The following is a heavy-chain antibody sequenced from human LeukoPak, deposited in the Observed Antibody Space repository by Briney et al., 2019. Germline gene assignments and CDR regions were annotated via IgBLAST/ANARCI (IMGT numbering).Heavy chain of an antibody. D-gene: IGHD4-17*01. CDR1: GDSISKYY. J-gene: IGHJ4*02. CDR2: IYYGGGT. Sequence: SETLSLTCTVSGDSISKYYWSWIRQPPGKGLEYLGYIYYGGGTHYNPSLKSRVTISLDTPRNQFSLKLTSLTAADTAVYYCARDADGDSTFDYWGQGTLVSVSS. V-gene: IGHV4-59*01. CDR3: ARDADGDSTFDY.